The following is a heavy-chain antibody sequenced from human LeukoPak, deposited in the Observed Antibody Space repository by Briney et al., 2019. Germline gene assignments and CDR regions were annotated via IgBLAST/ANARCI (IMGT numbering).Heavy chain of an antibody. V-gene: IGHV1-69*05. CDR1: GGTFSSYA. J-gene: IGHJ4*02. D-gene: IGHD3-22*01. CDR3: ASGYYYDSSGYY. CDR2: IIPIFGTA. Sequence: SVKVSCKASGGTFSSYAVSWVRQAPGQGLEWMGRIIPIFGTANYAQKFQGRVTITTDESTSTAYMELSSLRSEDTAVYYCASGYYYDSSGYYWGQGTLVTVSS.